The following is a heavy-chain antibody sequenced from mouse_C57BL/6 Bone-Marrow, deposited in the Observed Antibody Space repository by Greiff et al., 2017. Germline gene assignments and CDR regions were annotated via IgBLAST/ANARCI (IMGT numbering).Heavy chain of an antibody. Sequence: QVQLKQSGAELVKPGASVKISCKASGYAFSSYWMNWVKQRPGKGLEWIGQIYPGDGDTNYNGKFKGKATLTADKSSSTAYMQLSSLTSEDSAVYFCARRHYDYGFDYWGQGTTLTVSS. CDR2: IYPGDGDT. CDR1: GYAFSSYW. D-gene: IGHD2-4*01. J-gene: IGHJ2*01. V-gene: IGHV1-80*01. CDR3: ARRHYDYGFDY.